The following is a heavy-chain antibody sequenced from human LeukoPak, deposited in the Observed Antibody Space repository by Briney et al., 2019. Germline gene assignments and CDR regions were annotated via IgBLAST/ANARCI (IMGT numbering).Heavy chain of an antibody. CDR1: SGSINSYY. CDR2: IYSSGST. CDR3: ARDDYGDYGARWYFDL. Sequence: PSETLSLTCTVSSGSINSYYWNWIRQPPGKGLEWIGRIYSSGSTNYSPSLKSRVTISVDTSKNQFSLKLSSVTAADTALYYCARDDYGDYGARWYFDLWGRGTLVTVSS. J-gene: IGHJ2*01. V-gene: IGHV4-59*01. D-gene: IGHD4-17*01.